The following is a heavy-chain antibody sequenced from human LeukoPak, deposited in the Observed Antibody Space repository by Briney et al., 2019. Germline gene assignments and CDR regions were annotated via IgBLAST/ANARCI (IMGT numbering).Heavy chain of an antibody. J-gene: IGHJ6*02. V-gene: IGHV1-69*13. CDR3: AATTVTTSLNYGMDV. CDR2: IIPIFGTA. D-gene: IGHD4-17*01. CDR1: GGTFSSYA. Sequence: SVKVSRKASGGTFSSYAISWVRQAPGQGLEWMGGIIPIFGTANYAQKFQGRVTITADESTSTAYMELSSLRSEDTAVYYCAATTVTTSLNYGMDVWGQGTTVTVSS.